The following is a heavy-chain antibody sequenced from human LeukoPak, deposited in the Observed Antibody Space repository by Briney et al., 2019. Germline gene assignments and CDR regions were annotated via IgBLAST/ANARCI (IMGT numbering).Heavy chain of an antibody. V-gene: IGHV4-61*02. J-gene: IGHJ4*02. D-gene: IGHD2-21*01. CDR2: IYTSGST. CDR1: GGSISSGSYY. Sequence: PSQTLSLTCTVSGGSISSGSYYWSWIRQPAGKGLEWIGRIYTSGSTNYNPSLKSRVTMSVDTSKNQFSLKLSSVTAADTAVYYCARGHAYCGGDCYLFDYWGQGTLVTVSS. CDR3: ARGHAYCGGDCYLFDY.